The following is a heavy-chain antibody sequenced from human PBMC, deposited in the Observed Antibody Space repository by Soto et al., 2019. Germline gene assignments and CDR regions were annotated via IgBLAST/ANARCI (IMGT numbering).Heavy chain of an antibody. J-gene: IGHJ6*02. CDR2: INPSGGST. CDR1: GYTFTSYY. V-gene: IGHV1-46*01. Sequence: QVQLAQSGAEVKKPGASVKVSCKASGYTFTSYYMHWVRQAPGQGLEWMGIINPSGGSTSYAQKFQGRVTMTRDTSTSTVYMELSSLRSEDTAVYYCASRGAAADSYYGMDVWGQGTTVTVSS. D-gene: IGHD6-13*01. CDR3: ASRGAAADSYYGMDV.